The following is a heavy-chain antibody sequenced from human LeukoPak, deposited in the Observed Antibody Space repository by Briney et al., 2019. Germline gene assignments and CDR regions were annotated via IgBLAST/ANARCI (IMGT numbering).Heavy chain of an antibody. CDR2: ISSSSSYI. CDR1: GFTFSSYS. J-gene: IGHJ4*02. D-gene: IGHD6-13*01. Sequence: GRSLRLSCAASGFTFSSYSMNWVRQAPGKGLEWVSSISSSSSYIYYADSVKGRFTISRDNAKNSLYLQMNSLRAEDTAVYYCARSSSSWYYFDYWGQGTLVTVSS. CDR3: ARSSSSWYYFDY. V-gene: IGHV3-21*01.